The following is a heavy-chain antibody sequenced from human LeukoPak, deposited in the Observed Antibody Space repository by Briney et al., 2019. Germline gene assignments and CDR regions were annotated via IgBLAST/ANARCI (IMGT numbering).Heavy chain of an antibody. CDR1: GGSISSSSYY. D-gene: IGHD6-19*01. CDR2: IYYSGST. J-gene: IGHJ5*02. Sequence: SETLSLTCTVSGGSISSSSYYWGWIRQPPGKGLEWIGSIYYSGSTYYNPSLKSRVTISVDTSKNQFSLKLRSVTAADTAVYYCARNGQLLSDNNWFDPWGQGTLVTVSS. V-gene: IGHV4-39*01. CDR3: ARNGQLLSDNNWFDP.